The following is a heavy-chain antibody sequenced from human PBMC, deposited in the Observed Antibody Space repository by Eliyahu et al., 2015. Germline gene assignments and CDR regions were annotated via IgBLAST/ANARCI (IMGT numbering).Heavy chain of an antibody. D-gene: IGHD1-26*01. CDR3: ARALWELPYFDY. V-gene: IGHV3-30*03. CDR1: SSYG. CDR2: ISYDGSNK. J-gene: IGHJ4*02. Sequence: SSYGMHWVRQAPGKGLEWVAVISYDGSNKYYADSVKGRFTISRDNSKNTLYLQMNSLRAEDTAVYYCARALWELPYFDYWGQGTLVTVSS.